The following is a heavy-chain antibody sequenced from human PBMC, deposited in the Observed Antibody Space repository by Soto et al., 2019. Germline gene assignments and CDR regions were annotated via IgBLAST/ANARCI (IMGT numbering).Heavy chain of an antibody. CDR2: IIRILGIA. D-gene: IGHD3-10*01. CDR3: ASRVRGVIKYGYFDY. V-gene: IGHV1-69*02. J-gene: IGHJ4*02. CDR1: GGTFSSYT. Sequence: QVQLVQSGAEVKKPGSSVKVSCKASGGTFSSYTISWVRQAPGQGLEWMGRIIRILGIANYAQKFQGRVTITADKSTSTAYMELSSLRSEDTAVYYWASRVRGVIKYGYFDYWGQGTLVTVSS.